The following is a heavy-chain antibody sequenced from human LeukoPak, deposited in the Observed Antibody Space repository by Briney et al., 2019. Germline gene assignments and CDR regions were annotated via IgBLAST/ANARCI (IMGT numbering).Heavy chain of an antibody. CDR1: GGSISSYY. J-gene: IGHJ6*02. CDR2: IYYSGST. CDR3: ARLGTLAAAGTIYYYYYGMDV. D-gene: IGHD6-13*01. V-gene: IGHV4-59*08. Sequence: PSETLSLTCTVSGGSISSYYWSWIRQPPGKGLEWIGYIYYSGSTNYNPSLKSRVTISVDTSKNQFSLKLSSVTAADTAVYYCARLGTLAAAGTIYYYYYGMDVWGQGTTVTVSS.